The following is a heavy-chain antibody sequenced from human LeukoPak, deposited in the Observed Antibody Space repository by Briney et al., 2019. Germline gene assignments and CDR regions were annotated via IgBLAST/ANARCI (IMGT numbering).Heavy chain of an antibody. CDR1: GGSVSSGSYY. V-gene: IGHV4-61*01. D-gene: IGHD4-17*01. Sequence: PSETLSLTCTVSGGSVSSGSYYWSWIRQPPGKGLEWIGYIYYSGSTNYNPSLKSRVTISVDTSKNQFSLKQSSVTAADTAVYYCARLGTTSFYFDYWGQGTLVTVSS. J-gene: IGHJ4*02. CDR3: ARLGTTSFYFDY. CDR2: IYYSGST.